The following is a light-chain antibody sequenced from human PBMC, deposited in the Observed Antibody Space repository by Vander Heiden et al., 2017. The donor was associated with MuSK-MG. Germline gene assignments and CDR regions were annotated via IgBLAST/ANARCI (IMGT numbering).Light chain of an antibody. J-gene: IGKJ4*01. CDR2: GAS. V-gene: IGKV3-20*01. CDR3: QQYGTSKV. CDR1: QSGSGNQ. Sequence: EIVLTQSPGTLSLSPGERATLSCRARQSGSGNQLAWYQQKPGQATRVLIYGASTRATGIPDRFSGSGSGTDFTLTISRLEPEDFAVYYCQQYGTSKVFGGGTRVEI.